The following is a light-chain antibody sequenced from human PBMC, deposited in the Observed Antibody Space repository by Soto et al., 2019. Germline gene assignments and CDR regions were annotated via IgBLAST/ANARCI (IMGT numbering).Light chain of an antibody. J-gene: IGLJ2*01. Sequence: QSVLTQPASVSGSPGQSITISCTGTSSDVGGYKYVSWYQQHPGKAPKLMIYEVSYRPSGVSNRFSGSKSGNTASLTISGLQAEDEAHYYCSSYTSSSTLLFGGGTQLTVL. V-gene: IGLV2-14*01. CDR2: EVS. CDR1: SSDVGGYKY. CDR3: SSYTSSSTLL.